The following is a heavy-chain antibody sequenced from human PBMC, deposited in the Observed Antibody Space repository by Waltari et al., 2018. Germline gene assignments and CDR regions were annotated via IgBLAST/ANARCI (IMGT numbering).Heavy chain of an antibody. CDR2: IEYDGSNK. Sequence: QVQLVESGGGVVQPGRSLRLSCAASGFTFSSYGMHWVRQAPGKGLELVAVIEYDGSNKYYAESVKGRFTISRDNSKNTLYLQMNSLRAEDTAVYYCAKLGTTVTTLDYWGQGTLVTVSS. CDR1: GFTFSSYG. V-gene: IGHV3-30*18. J-gene: IGHJ4*02. CDR3: AKLGTTVTTLDY. D-gene: IGHD4-4*01.